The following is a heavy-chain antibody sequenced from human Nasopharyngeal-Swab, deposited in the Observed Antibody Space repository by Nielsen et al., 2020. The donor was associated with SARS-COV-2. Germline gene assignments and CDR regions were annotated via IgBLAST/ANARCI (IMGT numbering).Heavy chain of an antibody. CDR2: IFVGEGNT. CDR1: GFTFTISA. J-gene: IGHJ4*02. V-gene: IGHV1-58*01. D-gene: IGHD2-21*02. Sequence: SVKVSCKASGFTFTISAVQWVRQARGQPLEWMGWIFVGEGNTNYPQRFQERVTITRDMSTSTAYMELSSLTSEDTAVYYCAARALTDDYFDYWGQGTLVTVAS. CDR3: AARALTDDYFDY.